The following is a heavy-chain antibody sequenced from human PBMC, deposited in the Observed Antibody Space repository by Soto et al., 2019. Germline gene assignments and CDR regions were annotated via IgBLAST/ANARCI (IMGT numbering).Heavy chain of an antibody. CDR1: VYSISSGYY. CDR3: ARTPGSTGYFDY. V-gene: IGHV4-38-2*01. CDR2: IYHSGST. J-gene: IGHJ4*02. Sequence: SETLSLTCPVSVYSISSGYYWGWIRQPPGKGLEWIGTIYHSGSTYYSPSLKTRVTISVDTSKNQFSLKLSSVTAADTAVYYCARTPGSTGYFDYWGQGTLVTVSS. D-gene: IGHD2-2*01.